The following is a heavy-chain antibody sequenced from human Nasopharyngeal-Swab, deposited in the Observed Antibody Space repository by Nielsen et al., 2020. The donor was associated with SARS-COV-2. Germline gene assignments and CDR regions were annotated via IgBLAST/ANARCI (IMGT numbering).Heavy chain of an antibody. CDR3: ARTNMVRGVIYYYYGMDV. CDR1: GGSISSYY. D-gene: IGHD3-10*01. CDR2: IYYSGST. J-gene: IGHJ6*02. V-gene: IGHV4-59*08. Sequence: GSLRLSCTVSGGSISSYYWSWIRQPPGKGLEWIGYIYYSGSTNYNPSPKSRVTISVDTSKNQFSLKLSSVTAADTAVYYCARTNMVRGVIYYYYGMDVWGQGTTVTVSS.